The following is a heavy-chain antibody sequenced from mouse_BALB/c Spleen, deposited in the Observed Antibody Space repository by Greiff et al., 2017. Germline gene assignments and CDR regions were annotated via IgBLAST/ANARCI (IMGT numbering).Heavy chain of an antibody. CDR2: ISNGGGST. D-gene: IGHD2-1*01. CDR3: ARTGNYGRMDY. Sequence: EVQVVESGGGLVQPGGSLKLSCAASGFTFSSYTMSWVRQTPEKRLEWVAYISNGGGSTYYPDTVKGRFTISRDNAKNTLYLQMSSLKSEDTAMYYCARTGNYGRMDYWGQGTSVTVSS. J-gene: IGHJ4*01. V-gene: IGHV5-12-2*01. CDR1: GFTFSSYT.